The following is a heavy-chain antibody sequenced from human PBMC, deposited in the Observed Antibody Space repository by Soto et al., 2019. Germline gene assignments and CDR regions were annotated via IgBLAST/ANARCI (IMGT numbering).Heavy chain of an antibody. D-gene: IGHD6-13*01. CDR2: IYAGDSDT. J-gene: IGHJ4*02. CDR1: GYSFSNYW. Sequence: PGESLKISCKGSGYSFSNYWIGWVRQMPGKGLEWMGIIYAGDSDTRYSPSFQGQVTISVDKSISTAYLHWSSLRASDSAMYYCPRHVSPTSSNDYWGQGTLVTVSS. V-gene: IGHV5-51*01. CDR3: PRHVSPTSSNDY.